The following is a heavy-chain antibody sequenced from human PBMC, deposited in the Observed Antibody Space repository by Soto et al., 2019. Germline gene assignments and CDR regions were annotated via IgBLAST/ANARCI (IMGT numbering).Heavy chain of an antibody. V-gene: IGHV4-31*03. CDR1: GGSISSGGYY. D-gene: IGHD6-13*01. CDR3: ARVEQQLPGHDYGMDV. Sequence: QVQLQESGPGLVKPSQTLSLTCTVSGGSISSGGYYWSWIRQHPGKGLEWIGYIYYSGSTYYNPSLKSRVTMSVDTSKNQFSLKLSSVTAADTAVYYCARVEQQLPGHDYGMDVWGQVTTVTVAS. CDR2: IYYSGST. J-gene: IGHJ6*02.